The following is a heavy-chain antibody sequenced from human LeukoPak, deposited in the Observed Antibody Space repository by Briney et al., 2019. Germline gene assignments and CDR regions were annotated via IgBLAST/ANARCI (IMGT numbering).Heavy chain of an antibody. D-gene: IGHD3-16*02. CDR3: ASYYDYVWGSYRNSDY. CDR1: GFTFSSYS. CDR2: ISSSSSTI. J-gene: IGHJ4*02. Sequence: GGSLRLSCAASGFTFSSYSMNWVRQAPGKGLEWVSYISSSSSTIYYADSVKGRFTISRDNAKNSLYLQMNSLRAEDTAVYYCASYYDYVWGSYRNSDYWGQGTLVTVSS. V-gene: IGHV3-48*01.